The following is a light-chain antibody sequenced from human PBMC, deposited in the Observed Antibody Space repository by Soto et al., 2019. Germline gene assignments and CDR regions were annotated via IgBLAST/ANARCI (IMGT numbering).Light chain of an antibody. CDR2: TAS. V-gene: IGKV1-6*01. CDR1: QGIRND. Sequence: AIQMTQSPSSLSASLGDRVTITCRASQGIRNDLAWYQRKPGKAPKLLIYTASSLQNGVPPRFSGSGSDTVFTLTIDSLQPEDFATYYCLQDFSSPLTFGGGTKVDIK. CDR3: LQDFSSPLT. J-gene: IGKJ4*01.